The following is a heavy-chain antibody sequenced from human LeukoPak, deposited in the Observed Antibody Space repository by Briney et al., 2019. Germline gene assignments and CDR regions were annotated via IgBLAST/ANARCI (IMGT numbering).Heavy chain of an antibody. J-gene: IGHJ6*02. CDR2: ISGGSGSI. CDR3: ARDCRPYCASSSYYHMDV. Sequence: GGSLRLSCAASGFTFSSYSMNWVRQARGKRLEWLSYISGGSGSIIHADSVRGRFTISRDDAMNSLYLQMNSLRAEDTAVYYCARDCRPYCASSSYYHMDVWGRGTTVTVSS. CDR1: GFTFSSYS. D-gene: IGHD2-21*02. V-gene: IGHV3-48*01.